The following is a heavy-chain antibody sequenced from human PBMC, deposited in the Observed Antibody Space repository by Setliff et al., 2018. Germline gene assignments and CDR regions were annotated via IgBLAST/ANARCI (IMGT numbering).Heavy chain of an antibody. CDR1: GFTFSTYW. D-gene: IGHD3-10*01. CDR3: TTDHYYGSGSYYTTPITFDY. V-gene: IGHV3-74*01. Sequence: GGSLRLSCAASGFTFSTYWMHWVRQAPGKGLVWVSRINCDGSTTSYADSVKGRFTISRDNTKNTLYLQMNSLKTEDTAVYYCTTDHYYGSGSYYTTPITFDYWGQGTLVTVSS. CDR2: INCDGSTT. J-gene: IGHJ4*02.